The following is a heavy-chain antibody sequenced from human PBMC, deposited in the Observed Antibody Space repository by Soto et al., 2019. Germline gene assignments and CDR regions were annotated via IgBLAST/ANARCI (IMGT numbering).Heavy chain of an antibody. J-gene: IGHJ6*03. Sequence: SETLSLTCTVSGDSISTTSYYWGWIRQPPGKGLEGIDSNYYSGSTYYNPSLKSRVSISVDTSKNQFSLNLSSVTAADTALYYCARLSSPRTPSYYYYYMDVWGKGTTVTVSS. CDR3: ARLSSPRTPSYYYYYMDV. CDR1: GDSISTTSYY. CDR2: NYYSGST. V-gene: IGHV4-39*01. D-gene: IGHD2-15*01.